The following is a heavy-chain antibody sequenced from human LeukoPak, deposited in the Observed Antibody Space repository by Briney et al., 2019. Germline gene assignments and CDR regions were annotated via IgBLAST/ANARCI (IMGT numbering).Heavy chain of an antibody. CDR3: ARDRLFYFHSPDYRAGYFYAMDV. V-gene: IGHV3-30-3*01. CDR2: TSHDESYK. CDR1: GFTFSSYA. D-gene: IGHD3-22*01. Sequence: GGSLRLSCAASGFTFSSYAMHWVRQAPGKGLEWVAVTSHDESYKFYAESVKGRFTISRDNSNNTLYLQMNTLRPEDTSVYYCARDRLFYFHSPDYRAGYFYAMDVWGQGTTVTVSS. J-gene: IGHJ6*02.